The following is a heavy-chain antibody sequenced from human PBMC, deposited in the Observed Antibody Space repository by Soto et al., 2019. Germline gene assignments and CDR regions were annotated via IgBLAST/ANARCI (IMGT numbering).Heavy chain of an antibody. CDR3: AKDLIYGYNSGRTFDS. Sequence: EVQLLESGGGLVQPGGSLRLSCAASGFTFSSFAMSWVRQAPGKGLEWVSAIGSRGDSTYYADSVKGRFTISRDNSKTTLYLQMNSLRAEDTAVYYCAKDLIYGYNSGRTFDSWGQGTLVTVSS. D-gene: IGHD6-19*01. J-gene: IGHJ4*02. CDR2: IGSRGDST. V-gene: IGHV3-23*01. CDR1: GFTFSSFA.